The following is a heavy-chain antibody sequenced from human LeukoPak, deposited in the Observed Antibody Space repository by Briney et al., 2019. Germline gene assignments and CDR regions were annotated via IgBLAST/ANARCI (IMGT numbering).Heavy chain of an antibody. J-gene: IGHJ3*02. CDR2: IYYSGST. D-gene: IGHD3-3*01. CDR1: GGSISSYY. Sequence: SETLSLTCTVSGGSISSYYWSWIRQPPGKGLEWIGYIYYSGSTNYNPSLKSRVTISVDTSKNQFSLKLSSVTAADTAVYYCARILRPHDAFDIWGQGTMVTVSS. CDR3: ARILRPHDAFDI. V-gene: IGHV4-59*08.